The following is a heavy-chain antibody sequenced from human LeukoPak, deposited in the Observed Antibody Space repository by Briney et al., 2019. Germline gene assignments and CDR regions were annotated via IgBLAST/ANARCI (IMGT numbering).Heavy chain of an antibody. J-gene: IGHJ1*01. CDR1: GFTFSSYA. Sequence: PGGSLRLSCAASGFTFSSYAMSWVRQAPGKGLEWVSAISGSGGSTYYADSVKGRFTISRDNSKNTLYLQMNSLRAEDTAVYYCATRAQPRYSSGRTEYFQHWGQGTLVTVSS. V-gene: IGHV3-23*01. CDR2: ISGSGGST. CDR3: ATRAQPRYSSGRTEYFQH. D-gene: IGHD3-22*01.